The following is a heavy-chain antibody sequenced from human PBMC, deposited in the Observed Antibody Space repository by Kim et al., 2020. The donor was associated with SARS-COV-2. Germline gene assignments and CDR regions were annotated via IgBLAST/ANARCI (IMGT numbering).Heavy chain of an antibody. V-gene: IGHV4-34*01. CDR2: INHSGST. CDR3: ARAYCSGGSCPAYYFDY. J-gene: IGHJ4*02. Sequence: SETLSLTCAVYGGSFSGYYWSWIRQPPGKGLEWIGEINHSGSTNYNPSLKSRVTISVDTSKNQFSLKLSSVTAADTAVYYCARAYCSGGSCPAYYFDYWGQGTLVTVSS. CDR1: GGSFSGYY. D-gene: IGHD2-15*01.